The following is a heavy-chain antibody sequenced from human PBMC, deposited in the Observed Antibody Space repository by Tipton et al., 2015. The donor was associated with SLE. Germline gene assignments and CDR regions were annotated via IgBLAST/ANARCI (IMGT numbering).Heavy chain of an antibody. CDR3: ARGDYFDY. J-gene: IGHJ4*02. CDR1: GGSISSYY. V-gene: IGHV4-59*01. CDR2: IYYSGST. Sequence: LRLSCTVSGGSISSYYWSWIRQPPGKGLEWIGYIYYSGSTNYSPSLKSRVTISVDTSKNQFSLKLSSVTAADTAVYYCARGDYFDYWGQGTLVTVSS.